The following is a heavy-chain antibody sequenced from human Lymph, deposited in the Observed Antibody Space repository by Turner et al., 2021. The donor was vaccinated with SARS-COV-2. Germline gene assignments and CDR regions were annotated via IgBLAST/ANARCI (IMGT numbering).Heavy chain of an antibody. V-gene: IGHV3-30*04. CDR1: GFTFRRSA. J-gene: IGHJ6*02. Sequence: QVQLVESGGGVVQPGRSLRLSCAASGFTFRRSAMHWVRQAPGKGLEWVAVISYDGSNKNYADSVKGRFTISRDNSKNTLYLQMNSLRAEDTAVYYCARDDREFWSGYYTHYYYYGMDVWGQGTTVTVSS. D-gene: IGHD3-3*01. CDR2: ISYDGSNK. CDR3: ARDDREFWSGYYTHYYYYGMDV.